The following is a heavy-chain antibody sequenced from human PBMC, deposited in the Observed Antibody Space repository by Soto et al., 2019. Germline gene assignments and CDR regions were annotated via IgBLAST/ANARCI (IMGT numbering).Heavy chain of an antibody. Sequence: SETLSLTCAVYGGSFSDYFWSWIRQPPGKGLEWMGEINHSGSTNYNPSLKSRVTIPVDTSKTQFTLKLSSVTAADTAIYYCARKSSTAALPFDYWGQGTLVTVSS. CDR1: GGSFSDYF. CDR3: ARKSSTAALPFDY. D-gene: IGHD6-13*01. CDR2: INHSGST. V-gene: IGHV4-34*01. J-gene: IGHJ4*02.